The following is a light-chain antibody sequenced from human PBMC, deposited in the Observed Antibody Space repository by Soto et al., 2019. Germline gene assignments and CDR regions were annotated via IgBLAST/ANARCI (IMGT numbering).Light chain of an antibody. Sequence: DIQMTPSPFTLSASVGDRVTITCRASQSISSWLAWYQQKSGKAPKLLIYKASSLESGVPSRFSGSGSGTEFTLTISSLQPDDFATYYCQQYNSYPLTFGGGTKVDIK. CDR1: QSISSW. CDR2: KAS. J-gene: IGKJ4*01. CDR3: QQYNSYPLT. V-gene: IGKV1-5*03.